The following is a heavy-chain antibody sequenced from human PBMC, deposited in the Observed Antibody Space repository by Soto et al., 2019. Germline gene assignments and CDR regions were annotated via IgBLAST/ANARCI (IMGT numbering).Heavy chain of an antibody. D-gene: IGHD3-10*01. J-gene: IGHJ6*03. V-gene: IGHV4-34*01. Sequence: PSETLSLTCAVYGGSFSGYYWSWIRQPPGKGLEWIGEINHSGSTNYNPSLKSRVTISVDTSKNQFSLKLSSVTAADTAVYYCARVRGDYGSGSYYNVPRLYYYMDVWAKGTTVTVSS. CDR2: INHSGST. CDR1: GGSFSGYY. CDR3: ARVRGDYGSGSYYNVPRLYYYMDV.